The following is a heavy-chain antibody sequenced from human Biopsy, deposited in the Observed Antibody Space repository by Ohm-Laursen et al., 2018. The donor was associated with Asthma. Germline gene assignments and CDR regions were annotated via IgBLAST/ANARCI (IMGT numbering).Heavy chain of an antibody. CDR3: VRDGTDDAFDI. CDR1: GFSFSNFA. CDR2: ISKDASTQ. V-gene: IGHV3-30*01. J-gene: IGHJ3*02. Sequence: SLRLSCAASGFSFSNFAIHWVRQAPGKGLEWVGVISKDASTQDYADSVKGRFTMARDNSKNTLDLQMTSLREEDTAVYYCVRDGTDDAFDIWGQGTVVSVSS. D-gene: IGHD1-1*01.